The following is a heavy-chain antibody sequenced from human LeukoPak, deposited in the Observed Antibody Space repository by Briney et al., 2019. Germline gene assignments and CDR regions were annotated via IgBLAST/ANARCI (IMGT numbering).Heavy chain of an antibody. CDR2: INWNGDET. V-gene: IGHV3-20*04. Sequence: GGSLRLSCEASGFTYDSYGMSWVRQAPGKGLEWVSGINWNGDETTYADSVKGRFTISRDNSKNTLYLQMNSLRAEDTAVYYCAKSRSPGFDYWGQGTLVTVSS. CDR1: GFTYDSYG. J-gene: IGHJ4*02. CDR3: AKSRSPGFDY.